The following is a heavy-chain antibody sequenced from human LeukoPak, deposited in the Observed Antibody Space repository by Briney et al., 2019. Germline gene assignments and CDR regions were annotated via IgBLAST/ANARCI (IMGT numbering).Heavy chain of an antibody. Sequence: GGSLRLSCAASGFTFSSYEMNWVRQAPGKGLEWVPYISSSGSTIYYADSVKGRFTISRDNAKNSLYLQMNSLRAEDTAVYYCAREEEGTLDGFDIWGQGTMVTVSP. CDR1: GFTFSSYE. V-gene: IGHV3-48*03. D-gene: IGHD1-7*01. CDR2: ISSSGSTI. CDR3: AREEEGTLDGFDI. J-gene: IGHJ3*02.